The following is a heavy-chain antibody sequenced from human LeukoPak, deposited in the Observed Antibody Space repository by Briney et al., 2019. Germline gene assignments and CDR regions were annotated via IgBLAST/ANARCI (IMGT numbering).Heavy chain of an antibody. CDR1: GFTFSSYA. Sequence: HSGGSLRLSCAASGFTFSSYAMHWVRQAPGKGLEWVTVISYDGSNKYYADSVKGRFTISRDNSKNTLYLQMNSLRAEDTAVYYCARDQGLSRYFDLWGRGTLVTVSS. CDR3: ARDQGLSRYFDL. J-gene: IGHJ2*01. CDR2: ISYDGSNK. V-gene: IGHV3-30-3*01. D-gene: IGHD3-16*01.